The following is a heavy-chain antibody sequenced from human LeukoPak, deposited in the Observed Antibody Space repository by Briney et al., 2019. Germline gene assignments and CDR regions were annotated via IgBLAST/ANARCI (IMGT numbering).Heavy chain of an antibody. CDR2: IYTSGST. Sequence: SETLSLTCIVSGGSISSYYWSWIRQPAGKGLEWIGRIYTSGSTNYNPSLKSRVTMSVDTSKNQFSLKLSSVTAADTAVYYCANSIDFDYGDYYFDYWGQGALVTISS. CDR3: ANSIDFDYGDYYFDY. CDR1: GGSISSYY. D-gene: IGHD4-17*01. J-gene: IGHJ4*02. V-gene: IGHV4-4*07.